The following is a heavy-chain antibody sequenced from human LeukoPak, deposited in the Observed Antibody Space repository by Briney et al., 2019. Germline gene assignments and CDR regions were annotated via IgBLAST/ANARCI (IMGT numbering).Heavy chain of an antibody. Sequence: SETLSHTCAVYGGSFSGYYWSWIRQPPGKGLEWIGEINHSGSTNYNPSLKSRVTISVDTSKNQFSLKLSSVTAADTAVYYCARGRFGQGFDPWGQGTLVTVSS. J-gene: IGHJ5*02. D-gene: IGHD3-10*01. V-gene: IGHV4-34*01. CDR3: ARGRFGQGFDP. CDR1: GGSFSGYY. CDR2: INHSGST.